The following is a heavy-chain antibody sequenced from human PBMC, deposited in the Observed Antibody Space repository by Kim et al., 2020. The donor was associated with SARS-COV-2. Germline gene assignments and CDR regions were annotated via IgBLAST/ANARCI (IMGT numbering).Heavy chain of an antibody. V-gene: IGHV3-30*04. Sequence: DSVKTRFTISRDNSKNTLYLQMNSLRAEDTAVYYCARDGRDGYGNNWFDPWGQGTLVTVSS. CDR3: ARDGRDGYGNNWFDP. J-gene: IGHJ5*02. D-gene: IGHD5-12*01.